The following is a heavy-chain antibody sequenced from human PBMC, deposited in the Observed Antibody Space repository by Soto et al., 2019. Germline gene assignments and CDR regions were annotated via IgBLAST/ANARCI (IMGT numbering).Heavy chain of an antibody. V-gene: IGHV3-21*01. D-gene: IGHD3-10*01. J-gene: IGHJ3*02. CDR3: AGARTLVRGVIITEPDAFDI. CDR1: GFTFSSYS. Sequence: EVQLVESGGGLVKPGGSLRLSCAASGFTFSSYSMNWVRQAPGKGLEWVSSISSSSSYIYYADSVKGRFTISRDNAKNSLYVQMNSLRAEDTAVYYCAGARTLVRGVIITEPDAFDIWGQGTMVTVSS. CDR2: ISSSSSYI.